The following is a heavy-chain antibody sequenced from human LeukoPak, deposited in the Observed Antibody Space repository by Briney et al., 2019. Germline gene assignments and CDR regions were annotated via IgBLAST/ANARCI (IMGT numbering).Heavy chain of an antibody. J-gene: IGHJ6*03. V-gene: IGHV1-2*02. CDR3: ARDPSHYYYMDV. CDR1: GYTFTGYY. Sequence: ASVKVSCKASGYTFTGYYIHWVRQAPGQGLQWMGWMNPKSGGTNYAQKFQGRVTMTRDTSISTAYMELSSLRSDDTALYYCARDPSHYYYMDVWGKGTTVIVSS. CDR2: MNPKSGGT.